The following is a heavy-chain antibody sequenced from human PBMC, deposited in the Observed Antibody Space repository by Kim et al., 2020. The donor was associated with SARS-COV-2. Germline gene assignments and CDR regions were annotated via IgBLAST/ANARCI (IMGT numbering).Heavy chain of an antibody. D-gene: IGHD5-18*01. CDR2: IYYSGST. CDR3: ASHSVDTAMVETY. J-gene: IGHJ4*02. V-gene: IGHV4-39*01. Sequence: SETLSLTCTVSGGSISSSSYYWGWIRQPPGKGLEWIGSIYYSGSTYYNPSLKSRVTISVDTSKNQFSLKLSSVTAADTAVYYCASHSVDTAMVETYWGQGTLVTVSS. CDR1: GGSISSSSYY.